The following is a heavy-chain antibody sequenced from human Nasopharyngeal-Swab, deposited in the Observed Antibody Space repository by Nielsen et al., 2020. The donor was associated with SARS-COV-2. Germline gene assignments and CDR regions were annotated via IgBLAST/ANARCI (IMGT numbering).Heavy chain of an antibody. CDR2: ISAYNGNT. V-gene: IGHV1-18*01. J-gene: IGHJ3*02. Sequence: WVRQAPGQGLEWLGWISAYNGNTNYAQKPQGRVTMTTDTSTSTAYMELRSLRSDDTAVYYCARGRKGSYFAAYDIWGQGTMVTVSS. D-gene: IGHD3-10*01. CDR3: ARGRKGSYFAAYDI.